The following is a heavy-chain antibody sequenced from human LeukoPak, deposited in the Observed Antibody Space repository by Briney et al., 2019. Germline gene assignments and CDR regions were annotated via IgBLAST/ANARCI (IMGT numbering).Heavy chain of an antibody. CDR2: IYSDSST. V-gene: IGHV3-53*01. D-gene: IGHD3-10*01. J-gene: IGHJ6*02. CDR1: GFTVSTNF. CDR3: ARVPTTMVRGVTKTYYYYGMDV. Sequence: PGGSLRLSCAASGFTVSTNFMSWVRQAPGKGLEWVALIYSDSSTYYADSVKGRFTIFRDNSKNTLYLQMNSLRAEDTAVYYCARVPTTMVRGVTKTYYYYGMDVWGQGTTVTVSS.